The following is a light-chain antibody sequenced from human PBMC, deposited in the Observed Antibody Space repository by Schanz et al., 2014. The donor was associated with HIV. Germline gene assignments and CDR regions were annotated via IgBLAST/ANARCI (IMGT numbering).Light chain of an antibody. CDR1: GSDIGGSDY. J-gene: IGLJ2*01. CDR2: DVR. CDR3: AAWDDRSYVV. Sequence: QSALTQPASVSGSPGQSITISCSGTGSDIGGSDYVSWYQQHPGRAPKVLIYDVRDRPSGVPARFSGSKSGTSASLAISGLQSEDEADYYCAAWDDRSYVVFGGGTKLTVL. V-gene: IGLV2-14*03.